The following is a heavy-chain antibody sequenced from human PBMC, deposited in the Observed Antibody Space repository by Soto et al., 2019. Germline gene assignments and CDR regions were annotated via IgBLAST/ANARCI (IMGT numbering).Heavy chain of an antibody. CDR3: ATKYSRSSSFDF. J-gene: IGHJ4*02. CDR2: IYYSGST. CDR1: GGSINSGDYY. D-gene: IGHD6-6*01. Sequence: SETLSLTCTVSGGSINSGDYYWTWIRQPPGKGLEWIGYIYYSGSTYYNPSLKSRITMSVDRSKNQFSLKVSSVTAADTAVYYCATKYSRSSSFDFWGQGTLVTSPQ. V-gene: IGHV4-30-4*01.